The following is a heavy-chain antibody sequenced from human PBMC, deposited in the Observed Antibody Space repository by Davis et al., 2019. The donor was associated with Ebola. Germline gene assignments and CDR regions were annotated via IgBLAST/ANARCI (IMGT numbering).Heavy chain of an antibody. CDR3: ARDPGADEQLGLDYYYGMDV. D-gene: IGHD6-6*01. V-gene: IGHV3-21*01. CDR2: ISSSSSYI. Sequence: GESLKISCAASGFTFSSYSMNWVRQAPGKGLEWVSSISSSSSYIYYADSVKGRFTISRDNAKNSLYLQMNSLRAEDTAVYYCARDPGADEQLGLDYYYGMDVWGQGTTVTVSS. CDR1: GFTFSSYS. J-gene: IGHJ6*02.